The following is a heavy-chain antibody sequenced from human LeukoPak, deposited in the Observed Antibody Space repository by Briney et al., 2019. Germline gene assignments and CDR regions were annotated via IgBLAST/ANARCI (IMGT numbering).Heavy chain of an antibody. CDR3: ARGRPLRYFDGWGAPFDY. V-gene: IGHV4-34*01. D-gene: IGHD3-9*01. J-gene: IGHJ4*02. CDR2: INHSGST. Sequence: PSETLSLTCAVYGGSFSGYYWSWIRQPPGKGLEWIGEINHSGSTNYNPSLKSRVTISVDTSKNQFSLKLSSVTAADTAVYYCARGRPLRYFDGWGAPFDYWGQGTLVTVSS. CDR1: GGSFSGYY.